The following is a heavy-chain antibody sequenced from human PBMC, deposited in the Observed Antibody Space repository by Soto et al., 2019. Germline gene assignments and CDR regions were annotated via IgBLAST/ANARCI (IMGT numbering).Heavy chain of an antibody. Sequence: QLQLQESGPGLVKPSETLSLTCTVSGGSISSSSYYWGWIRQPPGKGLEWIGSIYYSGSTYYNPSLKSRVNISVDTSKNQFSLKLSSVTAADTAVYYCARPYIIAAAAHDAFDIWGQGTMVTVSS. D-gene: IGHD6-13*01. J-gene: IGHJ3*02. CDR3: ARPYIIAAAAHDAFDI. CDR1: GGSISSSSYY. CDR2: IYYSGST. V-gene: IGHV4-39*01.